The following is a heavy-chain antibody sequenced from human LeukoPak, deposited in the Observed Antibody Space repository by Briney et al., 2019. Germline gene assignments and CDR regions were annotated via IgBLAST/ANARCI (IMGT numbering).Heavy chain of an antibody. Sequence: SETLSLTCTVPGGSISSYYWSWIRQPPGKGLEWIGDIYYSGSTNYNTSLKSRVTISVDTSKNQFSLKLSSVTAADTAAYYCARDLGGRDGYNYCFDYWGQGTLVTVSS. CDR3: ARDLGGRDGYNYCFDY. CDR2: IYYSGST. J-gene: IGHJ4*02. D-gene: IGHD5-24*01. V-gene: IGHV4-59*01. CDR1: GGSISSYY.